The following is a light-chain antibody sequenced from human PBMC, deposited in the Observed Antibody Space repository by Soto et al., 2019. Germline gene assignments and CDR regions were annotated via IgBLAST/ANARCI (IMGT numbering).Light chain of an antibody. CDR2: EVS. Sequence: QSVLTQPASVSGSPGQSITISCTGTSSDVGSYNLVSWYQQHPGKAPKLMIYEVSKRPSGVSNRFSGSKSGNTASLTISGLQVEDEADYYCCSYAGSSTWVFGGGTKLTVL. CDR3: CSYAGSSTWV. V-gene: IGLV2-23*02. J-gene: IGLJ3*02. CDR1: SSDVGSYNL.